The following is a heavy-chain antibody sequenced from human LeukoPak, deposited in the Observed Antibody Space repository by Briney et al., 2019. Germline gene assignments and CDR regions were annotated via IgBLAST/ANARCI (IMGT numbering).Heavy chain of an antibody. D-gene: IGHD2-2*02. CDR1: GFTFSNYA. V-gene: IGHV3-23*01. J-gene: IGHJ3*01. CDR2: ISGSASST. Sequence: GGSLRLSCAASGFTFSNYAMSWARQAPGKGLEWVSAISGSASSTYHADSVKGRFTISRDNSNNTLYLQMSSLRADDTTVYYCAMKAVSRPRLYGAFDFWGQGTVVTVSS. CDR3: AMKAVSRPRLYGAFDF.